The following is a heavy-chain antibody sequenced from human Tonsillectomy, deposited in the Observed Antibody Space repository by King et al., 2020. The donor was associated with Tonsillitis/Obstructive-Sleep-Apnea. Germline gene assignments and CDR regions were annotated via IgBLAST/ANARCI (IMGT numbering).Heavy chain of an antibody. V-gene: IGHV3-23*04. D-gene: IGHD1-26*01. CDR1: GFTFSSYA. J-gene: IGHJ4*02. CDR3: AKDGRGGSYGPGYYFDY. CDR2: ISGSGGST. Sequence: VQLVESGGGLVQPGGSLRLSCVASGFTFSSYAMSWVRQAPGKGLEWVSGISGSGGSTYYADSVKRRFTISRDNSKNTLYLQMNSLRAEDTAGYYCAKDGRGGSYGPGYYFDYWGQGALVTVSS.